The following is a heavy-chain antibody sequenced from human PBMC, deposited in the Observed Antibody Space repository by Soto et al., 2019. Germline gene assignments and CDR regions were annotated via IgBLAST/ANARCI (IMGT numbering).Heavy chain of an antibody. Sequence: GGSLRLSCAASGFTFSSYSMNWVRQAPGKGLEWVSYISSSSSTIYYADSVKGRFTISRDNAKNSLYLQMNSLRAEDTAVYYCARDSSPRYYYGSGIGYWGQGTLVTVSS. CDR1: GFTFSSYS. J-gene: IGHJ4*02. CDR2: ISSSSSTI. D-gene: IGHD3-10*01. V-gene: IGHV3-48*01. CDR3: ARDSSPRYYYGSGIGY.